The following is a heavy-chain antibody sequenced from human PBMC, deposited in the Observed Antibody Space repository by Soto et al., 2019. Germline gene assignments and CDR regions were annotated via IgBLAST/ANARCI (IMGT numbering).Heavy chain of an antibody. CDR2: ISGSGGST. D-gene: IGHD5-18*01. J-gene: IGHJ6*02. CDR1: GFTFSSYA. Sequence: PGGSLRLSCAASGFTFSSYAMSWVRQAPGKGLEWVSAISGSGGSTYYADSVKGRFTISRDNSKNTLYLQMNSLRAEDTAVYYCAKGRIQLWSPRYYYGMDVWGQGTTVTVSS. CDR3: AKGRIQLWSPRYYYGMDV. V-gene: IGHV3-23*01.